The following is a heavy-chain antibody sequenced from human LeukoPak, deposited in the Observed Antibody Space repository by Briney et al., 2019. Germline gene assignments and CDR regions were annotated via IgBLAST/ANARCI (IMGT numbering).Heavy chain of an antibody. Sequence: GGSLRLSCTASGFSFNTYIMNWVRQAPGKGLEWISYINSGSSITQYADSVTGRFTISRDNAGNSLYLQMNSLRAEDTAVYFCARSRYDSYGYFFCDYWGQGTLVIVST. CDR3: ARSRYDSYGYFFCDY. V-gene: IGHV3-48*01. D-gene: IGHD5-18*01. J-gene: IGHJ4*02. CDR1: GFSFNTYI. CDR2: INSGSSIT.